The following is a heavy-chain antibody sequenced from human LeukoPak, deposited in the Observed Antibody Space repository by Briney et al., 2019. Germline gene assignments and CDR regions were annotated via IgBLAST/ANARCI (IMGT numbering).Heavy chain of an antibody. J-gene: IGHJ4*02. D-gene: IGHD4-17*01. CDR1: GYTFTSYG. CDR2: ISTQSGNT. V-gene: IGHV1-18*01. CDR3: ARGAYGDK. Sequence: ASVKVSCKASGYTFTSYGINWMRQAPGQGLEWMGWISTQSGNTNYAQKVQGRLTLTTDRSTNTAYMELRSLRSDDTAVYYCARGAYGDKWGQGTMVTVSS.